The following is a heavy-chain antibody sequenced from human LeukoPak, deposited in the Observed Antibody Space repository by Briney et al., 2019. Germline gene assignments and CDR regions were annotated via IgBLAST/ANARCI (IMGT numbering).Heavy chain of an antibody. J-gene: IGHJ4*02. CDR1: GFTFSSYS. D-gene: IGHD3-9*01. CDR2: ISYDGGNK. V-gene: IGHV3-30*18. CDR3: AKGSRVYYDILTGYFDY. Sequence: GGSLRLSCAASGFTFSSYSMNWVRQAPGKGLEWVATISYDGGNKYYADSVKGRFTISRDNSKNTLYLQMNSLRAEDTAVYYCAKGSRVYYDILTGYFDYWGQGTLVSVSS.